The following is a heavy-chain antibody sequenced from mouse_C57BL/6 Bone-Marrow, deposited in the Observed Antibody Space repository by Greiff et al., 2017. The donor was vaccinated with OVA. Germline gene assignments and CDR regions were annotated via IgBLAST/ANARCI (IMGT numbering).Heavy chain of an antibody. J-gene: IGHJ3*01. CDR2: INPYNGDT. CDR3: AKSYLYDSLFAY. D-gene: IGHD5-5*01. V-gene: IGHV1-20*01. Sequence: VQLQQSGPELVKPGDSVKISCKASGYSFTGYFMNWVMQSHGKSLEWIGRINPYNGDTVYNQKFKGKATLTVDKSSSTAHMELRILTSEASAVYYCAKSYLYDSLFAYWGQGTLVTVSA. CDR1: GYSFTGYF.